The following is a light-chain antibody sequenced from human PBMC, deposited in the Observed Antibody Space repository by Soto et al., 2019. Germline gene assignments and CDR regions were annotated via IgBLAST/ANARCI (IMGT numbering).Light chain of an antibody. V-gene: IGLV2-14*02. Sequence: SVLTQPASVSGSPGQSITISCTGTSSDVGSYNLVSWYQQHPGKAPKLIIYEVSNRPSGVSNRFSGSKSGNAASLTISGLQAEDEADYYCSSYTISNTLVFGTGTKVTVL. J-gene: IGLJ1*01. CDR1: SSDVGSYNL. CDR3: SSYTISNTLV. CDR2: EVS.